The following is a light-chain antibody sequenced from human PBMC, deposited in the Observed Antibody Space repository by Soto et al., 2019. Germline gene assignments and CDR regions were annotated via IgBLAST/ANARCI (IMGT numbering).Light chain of an antibody. J-gene: IGLJ1*01. CDR1: SSNIGSYY. V-gene: IGLV1-47*02. CDR2: NNN. Sequence: QSVLTQPPSASGTPGQRVTISCSGSSSNIGSYYVYWYQQLPGTAPKLLIYNNNQRPSGVPDRFSGSKSGTSASLAISGLRSEDEADYYCYPYAGTNRVFGTGTKVTVL. CDR3: YPYAGTNRV.